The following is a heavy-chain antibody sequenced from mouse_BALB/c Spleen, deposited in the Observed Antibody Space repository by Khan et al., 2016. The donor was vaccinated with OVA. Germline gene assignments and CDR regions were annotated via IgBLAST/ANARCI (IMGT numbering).Heavy chain of an antibody. J-gene: IGHJ3*01. CDR1: DYAFSSYW. D-gene: IGHD1-1*01. CDR2: IYPGDGDT. Sequence: QVQLQQPGAELVRPGSSVKISCKASDYAFSSYWMNWVKQRPGQGLEWIGQIYPGDGDTNYNGKFKGKATMTADKSSSTAYMQLSSLTSEDSAVYFCARYYGSSFAYWGQGTLVTVSA. V-gene: IGHV1-80*01. CDR3: ARYYGSSFAY.